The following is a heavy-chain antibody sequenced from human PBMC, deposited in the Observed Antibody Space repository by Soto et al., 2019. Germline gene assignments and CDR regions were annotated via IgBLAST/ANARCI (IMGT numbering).Heavy chain of an antibody. CDR1: GYTFTSYG. V-gene: IGHV1-18*01. J-gene: IGHJ4*02. CDR3: ERDHGPTTVTTKDY. D-gene: IGHD4-17*01. CDR2: ISAYNGNT. Sequence: ASVKVSCKASGYTFTSYGISWVRQAPGQGLEWMGWISAYNGNTNYAQKLQGRVTMTTDTSTSTAYMELRSLRSDDTAVYYCERDHGPTTVTTKDYWGQGTLVTVSS.